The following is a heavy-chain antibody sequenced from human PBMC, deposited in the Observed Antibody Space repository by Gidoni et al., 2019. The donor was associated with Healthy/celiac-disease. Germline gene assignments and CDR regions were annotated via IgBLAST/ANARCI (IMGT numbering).Heavy chain of an antibody. J-gene: IGHJ3*02. CDR1: GFTVSNNY. D-gene: IGHD3-22*01. Sequence: EVQLVESGGGVVQPGGSLRLSCAASGFTVSNNYMSWVRQAPGKGLEWVSVIYSGGSTYYADSVKGRFTISRDNSKNTLYLQMNSLRAEDTAVYYCAREFYDSSGYSHDAFDIWGQGTMVTVSS. CDR3: AREFYDSSGYSHDAFDI. V-gene: IGHV3-66*01. CDR2: IYSGGST.